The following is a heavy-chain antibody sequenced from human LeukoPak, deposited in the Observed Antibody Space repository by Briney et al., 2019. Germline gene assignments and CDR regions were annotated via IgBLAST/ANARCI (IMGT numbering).Heavy chain of an antibody. J-gene: IGHJ4*02. D-gene: IGHD6-19*01. CDR1: GFSFASSA. Sequence: ASVKVSCKASGFSFASSAVQWVRQARGQRLEWIGWIVVGSGNTNYAQKFQERVTITRDMSASTAYMELSSLKSEDKAVYYFAANQGSGWLPDYWGQGTLVTVSS. V-gene: IGHV1-58*01. CDR3: AANQGSGWLPDY. CDR2: IVVGSGNT.